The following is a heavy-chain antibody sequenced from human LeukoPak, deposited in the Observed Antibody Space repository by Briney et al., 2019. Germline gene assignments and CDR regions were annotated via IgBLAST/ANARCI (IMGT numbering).Heavy chain of an antibody. J-gene: IGHJ4*02. CDR1: GFTFSSYG. D-gene: IGHD2-2*01. CDR2: ISGSGGST. V-gene: IGHV3-23*01. CDR3: AKESLRVVPSATFDY. Sequence: GGSLRLSCAASGFTFSSYGMRWVRQAPGKGLEWFSAISGSGGSTYYADSVKGRFTIFRDNSKNTLYLQMHSLRAEDTAVYYCAKESLRVVPSATFDYWGQGTLVTVSS.